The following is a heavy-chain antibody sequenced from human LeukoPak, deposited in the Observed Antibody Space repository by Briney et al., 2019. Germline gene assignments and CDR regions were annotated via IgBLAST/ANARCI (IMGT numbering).Heavy chain of an antibody. CDR3: ARDRGPRTGFMVREAYDY. Sequence: GGSLRLSCAASGFAFSSNWMHWVRHTPGKGLVWVSRINTDGSITNYADSVKGRFSISRDNAKNTLYLQMSSLRAEDTAVYYCARDRGPRTGFMVREAYDYWGQGTLVTVSS. CDR1: GFAFSSNW. J-gene: IGHJ4*02. V-gene: IGHV3-74*01. CDR2: INTDGSIT. D-gene: IGHD3-10*01.